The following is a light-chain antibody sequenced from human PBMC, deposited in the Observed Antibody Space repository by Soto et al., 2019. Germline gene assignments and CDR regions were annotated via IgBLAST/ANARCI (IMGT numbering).Light chain of an antibody. Sequence: EVLLAQAPVTLSLSPVERATLSFSASQSFRGLLAWYQQKPGQAPRLLIYDAYNRATGIPPRFSGSGSGTDFTLTISRLEPEDFAVYYCQQSGSSPIPSGQGTRLEIK. V-gene: IGKV3-20*01. J-gene: IGKJ5*01. CDR3: QQSGSSPIP. CDR2: DAY. CDR1: QSFRGL.